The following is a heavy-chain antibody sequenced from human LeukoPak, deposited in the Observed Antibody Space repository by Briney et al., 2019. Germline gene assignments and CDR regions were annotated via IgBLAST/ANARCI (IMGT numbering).Heavy chain of an antibody. D-gene: IGHD3-10*01. J-gene: IGHJ3*02. V-gene: IGHV4-59*08. CDR1: GDSIRSYY. Sequence: PSETLSLTCTVSGDSIRSYYWGWIRQPPGKGLEWIGYIHYSESTKYNPSLKSRVTMSVDTSKNQFSLKLSSVTAADTAVYYCASRSGSFSDALDIWGQGTLVTVSS. CDR2: IHYSEST. CDR3: ASRSGSFSDALDI.